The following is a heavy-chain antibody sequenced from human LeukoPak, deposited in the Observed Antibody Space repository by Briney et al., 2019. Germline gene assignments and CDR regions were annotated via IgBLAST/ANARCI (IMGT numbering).Heavy chain of an antibody. J-gene: IGHJ4*02. CDR2: ISYDGSNK. CDR1: GFTFSSYA. D-gene: IGHD3-10*01. Sequence: AGGSLRLSCAASGFTFSSYAMHWVRQAPGKGLEWVAVISYDGSNKYYADSVKGRFTISRDNSKNTLYLQMNSLRAEDTAVYYCARPMVRGVIDYWGQGTLVTVSS. V-gene: IGHV3-30-3*01. CDR3: ARPMVRGVIDY.